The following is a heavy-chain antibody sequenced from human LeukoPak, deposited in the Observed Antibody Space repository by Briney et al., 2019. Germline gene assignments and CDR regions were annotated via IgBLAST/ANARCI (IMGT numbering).Heavy chain of an antibody. J-gene: IGHJ3*02. Sequence: SETLSLTCAVYGGSFSGYYWSWIRQPPGKGLEWIGSIYYSGSTYYNPSLKSRVTISVDTSKSQFSLKLSSVTAADTAVYYCARKLYYYDSSGYYLSAFDIWGQGTMVTVSS. V-gene: IGHV4-34*01. CDR3: ARKLYYYDSSGYYLSAFDI. CDR2: IYYSGST. D-gene: IGHD3-22*01. CDR1: GGSFSGYY.